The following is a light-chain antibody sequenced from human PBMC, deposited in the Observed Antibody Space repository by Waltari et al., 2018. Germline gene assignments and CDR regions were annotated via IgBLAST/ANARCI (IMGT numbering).Light chain of an antibody. J-gene: IGLJ2*01. Sequence: QTATTHPAAVSGSPGEATTTSCPGNSRDIGSYNYVPWYPPHPGKAPKLMIYDVTNRPSGVSNRFSGSKSGNTASLTISGLQAEDEADYYCSSYTSSSSLLFGGGTKLTVL. CDR1: SRDIGSYNY. CDR3: SSYTSSSSLL. CDR2: DVT. V-gene: IGLV2-14*01.